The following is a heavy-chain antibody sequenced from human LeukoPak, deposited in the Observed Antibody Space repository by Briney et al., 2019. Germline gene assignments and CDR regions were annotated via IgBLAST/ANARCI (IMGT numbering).Heavy chain of an antibody. CDR1: GFTFSSYS. CDR2: ISSSSSYI. D-gene: IGHD3-10*01. CDR3: ARERTYYYGSGSGGSAFDI. Sequence: GGSLRLSCAASGFTFSSYSMNWVRQAPGKGLEWVSSISSSSSYIYYADSVKGRFTISRDNAKNTLYLQMNSLRAEDTAVYYCARERTYYYGSGSGGSAFDIWGQGTMVTVSS. J-gene: IGHJ3*02. V-gene: IGHV3-21*01.